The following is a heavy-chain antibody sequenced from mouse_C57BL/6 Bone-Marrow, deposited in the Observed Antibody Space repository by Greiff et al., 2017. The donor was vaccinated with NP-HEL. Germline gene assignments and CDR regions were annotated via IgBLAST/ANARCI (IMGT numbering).Heavy chain of an antibody. J-gene: IGHJ4*01. CDR3: ARPYPYAMDY. D-gene: IGHD6-5*01. V-gene: IGHV5-17*01. CDR2: ISSGSSTI. Sequence: EVKLVESGGGLVKPGGSLKLSCAASGFTFSDCGMHWVRQAPEKGLEWVAYISSGSSTIYYADTVKGRFTISRDNAKNTLFLQMTSLRSEDTAMYYCARPYPYAMDYWGQGTSVTVSS. CDR1: GFTFSDCG.